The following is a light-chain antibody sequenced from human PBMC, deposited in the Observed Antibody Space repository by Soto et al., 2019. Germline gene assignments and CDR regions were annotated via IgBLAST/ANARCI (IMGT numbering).Light chain of an antibody. Sequence: AIRMTQSPSSFSASTGDRVTITCRASQGISSYLAWYQQKPGKATKLLIYAASTLQRGVPSRFSGSGSGTDFTLTISCLQSEDFATYYCQQYYSYPFTFGPGTKVDIK. V-gene: IGKV1-8*01. J-gene: IGKJ3*01. CDR1: QGISSY. CDR3: QQYYSYPFT. CDR2: AAS.